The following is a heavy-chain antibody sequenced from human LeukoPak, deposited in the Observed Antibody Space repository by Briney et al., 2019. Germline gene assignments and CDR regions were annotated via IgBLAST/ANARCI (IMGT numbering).Heavy chain of an antibody. CDR1: GYTFTGYY. J-gene: IGHJ4*02. Sequence: ASVKVSCKASGYTFTGYYMHWVRQAPGQGLEWMGWINPNSGGTNYAQKFQGRVTMTRDTSISTAYMELSRLRSDDTAVYYCARDRAALVPAAMLDYWGQGTLVTVSS. D-gene: IGHD2-2*01. CDR2: INPNSGGT. CDR3: ARDRAALVPAAMLDY. V-gene: IGHV1-2*02.